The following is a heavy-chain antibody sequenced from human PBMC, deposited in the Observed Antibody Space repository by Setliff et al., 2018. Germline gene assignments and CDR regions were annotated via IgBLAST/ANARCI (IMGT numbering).Heavy chain of an antibody. CDR3: ARVLVAAAALDY. J-gene: IGHJ4*02. CDR2: IKQDGSEK. D-gene: IGHD6-13*01. CDR1: GFTFSTYW. Sequence: GGSLRLSCAASGFTFSTYWMSWVRQAPGKGLGWVANIKQDGSEKYYVDSVKGRFSISRDNAKNSLYLQMNSLRAEDTAVYYCARVLVAAAALDYWGQGTLVTVSS. V-gene: IGHV3-7*01.